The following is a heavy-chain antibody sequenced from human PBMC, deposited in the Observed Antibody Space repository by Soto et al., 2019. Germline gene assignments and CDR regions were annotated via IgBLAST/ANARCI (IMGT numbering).Heavy chain of an antibody. V-gene: IGHV3-15*01. D-gene: IGHD3-16*01. CDR1: GFTFSNAW. CDR2: IKSKTDGGTT. CDR3: TTSYIWGSNVAY. Sequence: EVQLVESGGGLVKPGGSLRFSCAASGFTFSNAWMSWVRQAPGKGLEWVGRIKSKTDGGTTDYAAPVKGRFTISRDDSKNTLYLQMNSLKTEDTAVYYCTTSYIWGSNVAYWGQGTLVTVSS. J-gene: IGHJ4*02.